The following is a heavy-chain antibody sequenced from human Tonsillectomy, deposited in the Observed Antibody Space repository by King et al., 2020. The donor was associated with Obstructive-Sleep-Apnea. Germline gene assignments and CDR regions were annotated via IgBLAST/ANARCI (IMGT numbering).Heavy chain of an antibody. D-gene: IGHD3-10*01. J-gene: IGHJ5*02. CDR2: MNPNSGNT. Sequence: QLVQSGAEVKKPGASVKVSCKASGYTFTSYDINWVRQATGQGLEWMGWMNPNSGNTGYAQKFQGRVTMTSNTSISTAYMELSSLKSEDTAVYYCARWDSLVRGVYGSWGQGTLVAVSS. CDR1: GYTFTSYD. CDR3: ARWDSLVRGVYGS. V-gene: IGHV1-8*01.